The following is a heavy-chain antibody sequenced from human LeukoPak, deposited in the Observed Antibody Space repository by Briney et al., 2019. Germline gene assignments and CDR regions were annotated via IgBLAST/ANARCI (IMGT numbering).Heavy chain of an antibody. CDR3: ARESDTAMGNFDL. D-gene: IGHD5-18*01. CDR1: EYTFTSYA. CDR2: INTNTGNP. J-gene: IGHJ2*01. V-gene: IGHV7-4-1*02. Sequence: ASVKVSCKASEYTFTSYAMNWVRQAPGQGLEWMGWINTNTGNPTYAQGFTGRFVFSLDTSVSTAYLRISSLKAEDTAVYYCARESDTAMGNFDLWGRGTLVTVSS.